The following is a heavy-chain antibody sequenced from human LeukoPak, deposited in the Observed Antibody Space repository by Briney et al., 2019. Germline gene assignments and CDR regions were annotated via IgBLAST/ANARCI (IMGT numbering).Heavy chain of an antibody. D-gene: IGHD5-12*01. CDR2: ISYSGST. CDR1: GGSISSYF. Sequence: PSETLSLTCTVSGGSISSYFWSWLRQPPGKRLEWIGYISYSGSTDYNPSLKSRATLSVDTSKNRLSLKLSSVTAADTAVYYCARKSSRGGFNGYDFWYFDLWGRGTLVTVSS. J-gene: IGHJ2*01. V-gene: IGHV4-59*08. CDR3: ARKSSRGGFNGYDFWYFDL.